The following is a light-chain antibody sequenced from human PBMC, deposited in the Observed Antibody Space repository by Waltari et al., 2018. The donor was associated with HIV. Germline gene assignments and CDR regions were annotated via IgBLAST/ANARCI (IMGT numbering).Light chain of an antibody. CDR2: DAS. CDR1: QDISNY. J-gene: IGKJ1*01. V-gene: IGKV1-33*01. Sequence: DIQMTQSPSSLSASVGDRVTITCQASQDISNYLNWYQQKPGKAPKLLISDASNLDTGVPSRFSGSRSGTDFTFTISSLQPEDFATYYCQQANSLPPTFGQGTKVEIK. CDR3: QQANSLPPT.